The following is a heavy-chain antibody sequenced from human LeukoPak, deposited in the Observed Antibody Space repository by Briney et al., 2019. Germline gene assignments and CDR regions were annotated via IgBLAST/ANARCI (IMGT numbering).Heavy chain of an antibody. D-gene: IGHD3-10*01. J-gene: IGHJ6*03. CDR3: TRHRSWFITMVRGGYYMDV. CDR2: IRSKANSYAT. CDR1: GFTFSGSA. V-gene: IGHV3-73*01. Sequence: GESLKLSCAASGFTFSGSAMHWVRQASGKGPEWVGRIRSKANSYATAYAASVKGRFTISRDDSKNTAYLQMNSLKTEDTAVYYCTRHRSWFITMVRGGYYMDVWGKGTTVTVSS.